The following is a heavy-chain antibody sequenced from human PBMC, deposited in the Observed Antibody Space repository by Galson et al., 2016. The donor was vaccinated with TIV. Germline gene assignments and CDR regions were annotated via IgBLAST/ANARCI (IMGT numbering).Heavy chain of an antibody. Sequence: TLSLTCSVFGDSISDGDSYWSWIRQPPGKGLEWIGYIFYSGTTYNSPSLKSRLTMSIDRSKNQFSLKLNSVTAADTAVYYCARDNLKYYHAFAFWGPGTTVTVSS. D-gene: IGHD1-26*01. CDR1: GDSISDGDSY. CDR3: ARDNLKYYHAFAF. J-gene: IGHJ6*02. CDR2: IFYSGTT. V-gene: IGHV4-30-4*01.